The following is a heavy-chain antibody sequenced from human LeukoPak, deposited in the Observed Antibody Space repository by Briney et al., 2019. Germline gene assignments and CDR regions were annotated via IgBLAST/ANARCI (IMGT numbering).Heavy chain of an antibody. CDR3: ARDPGYSYGTSWFDP. Sequence: ASVKVSCKASGYTFTNYGINWVRQAPGQGLEWMGWISAYNGNTNYAQKLQGRVTMTTDTSTSTAYMELRSLRSDDTAVYYCARDPGYSYGTSWFDPWGQGTLVTVSP. CDR2: ISAYNGNT. CDR1: GYTFTNYG. J-gene: IGHJ5*02. V-gene: IGHV1-18*01. D-gene: IGHD5-18*01.